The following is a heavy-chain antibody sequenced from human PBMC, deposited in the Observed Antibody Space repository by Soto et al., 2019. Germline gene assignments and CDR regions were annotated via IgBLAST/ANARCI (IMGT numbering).Heavy chain of an antibody. V-gene: IGHV5-51*01. D-gene: IGHD2-15*01. CDR3: ARDRLGSPPQNNWFDP. CDR1: GYSFTSYW. J-gene: IGHJ5*02. Sequence: GESLKISCKGSGYSFTSYWIGWVRQMPGKGLEWMGIIYPGDSDTRYSPSFQGQVTISADKSISTAYLQWSSLKASDTAMYYCARDRLGSPPQNNWFDPWGQGTLVTVPQ. CDR2: IYPGDSDT.